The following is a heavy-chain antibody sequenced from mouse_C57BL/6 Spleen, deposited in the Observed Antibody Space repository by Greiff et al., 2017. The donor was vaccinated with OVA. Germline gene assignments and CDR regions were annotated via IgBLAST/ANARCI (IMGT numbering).Heavy chain of an antibody. CDR3: ARRDYDYWYFDV. CDR2: ISYDGSN. J-gene: IGHJ1*03. V-gene: IGHV3-6*01. CDR1: GYSITSGYY. Sequence: EVKLQESGPGLVKPSQSLSLTCSVTGYSITSGYYWNWIRQFPGNKLEWIAYISYDGSNNYNPSLKNRISITRDTSKNQFFLKLKSVTTEDTATYYSARRDYDYWYFDVWGTGTTVTVSS. D-gene: IGHD2-4*01.